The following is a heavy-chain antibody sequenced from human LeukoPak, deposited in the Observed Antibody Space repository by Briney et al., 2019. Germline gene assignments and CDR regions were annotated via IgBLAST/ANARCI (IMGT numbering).Heavy chain of an antibody. J-gene: IGHJ4*02. V-gene: IGHV3-7*01. CDR1: GFTFSSYW. D-gene: IGHD7-27*01. CDR2: IKQDGSEK. CDR3: ARDLITGAPGADY. Sequence: GGSLRLSCAASGFTFSSYWMTWVRQAPGKGLEWVANIKQDGSEKYYVDSVKGRFTISRDNPKISLYLRMNSLRAEDTAVYYCARDLITGAPGADYWGQGTLVTVSS.